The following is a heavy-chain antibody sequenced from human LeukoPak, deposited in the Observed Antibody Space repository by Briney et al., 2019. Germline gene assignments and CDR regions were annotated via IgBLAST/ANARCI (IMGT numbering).Heavy chain of an antibody. V-gene: IGHV4-31*03. Sequence: PSETLSLTCTVSGGSISSGGYYWSWIRQQPGKGLEWIGYIYYSGSTYYNPSLKSRVTISVDTSKNQFSLKLSSVTAADTAVYYCARDRLTEDYYYGMDVWGQGTTVTVSS. CDR1: GGSISSGGYY. CDR3: ARDRLTEDYYYGMDV. J-gene: IGHJ6*02. CDR2: IYYSGST. D-gene: IGHD3-16*01.